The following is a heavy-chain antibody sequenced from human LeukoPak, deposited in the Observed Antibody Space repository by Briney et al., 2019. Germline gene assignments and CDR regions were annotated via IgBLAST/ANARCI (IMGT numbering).Heavy chain of an antibody. Sequence: GGSLRLSCAASGFTVSSNYMSWVRQGLGKGLECVSVISNDGDTYYADSVKGRFTISRDNAKNSLFLQMNSLRAEDTAAYYCATSRGYNSGYRALELPPSPIDWGQGTLVTVSS. V-gene: IGHV3-66*01. J-gene: IGHJ4*02. CDR2: ISNDGDT. CDR3: ATSRGYNSGYRALELPPSPID. D-gene: IGHD5-18*01. CDR1: GFTVSSNY.